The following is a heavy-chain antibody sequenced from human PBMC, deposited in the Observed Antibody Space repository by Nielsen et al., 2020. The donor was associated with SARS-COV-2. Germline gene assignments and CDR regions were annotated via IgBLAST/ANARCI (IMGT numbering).Heavy chain of an antibody. J-gene: IGHJ3*02. D-gene: IGHD3-16*01. Sequence: SETLSLTCAVSGGSISSGGYSWSWIRQPPGKGLEWIGYIYHSGRTYYNPSLKSRVTISVDRSKNQFSLKLSPVTAADTAVYYCARGGLITFGGADEAFDIWGQGTMVTVSS. CDR2: IYHSGRT. V-gene: IGHV4-30-2*01. CDR1: GGSISSGGYS. CDR3: ARGGLITFGGADEAFDI.